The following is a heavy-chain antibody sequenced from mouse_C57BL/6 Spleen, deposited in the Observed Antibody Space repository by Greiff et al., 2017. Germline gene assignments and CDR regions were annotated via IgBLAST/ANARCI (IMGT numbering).Heavy chain of an antibody. CDR3: TRIGSNCLYYAMDY. CDR2: IYPGNSDT. CDR1: GYTITSYW. J-gene: IGHJ4*01. Sequence: EVQLQESGTVLARPGASVKMSCKTSGYTITSYWMHWVKQRPGQGLEWIGAIYPGNSDTSYNQTFKGKAKLTAVTSASTAYMELSSLTNEDSAVYYCTRIGSNCLYYAMDYWGQGTSVTVSS. V-gene: IGHV1-5*01. D-gene: IGHD2-5*01.